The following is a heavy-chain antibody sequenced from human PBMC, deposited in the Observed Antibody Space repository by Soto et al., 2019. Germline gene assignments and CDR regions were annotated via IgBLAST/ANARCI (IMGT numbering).Heavy chain of an antibody. D-gene: IGHD3-22*01. J-gene: IGHJ5*01. CDR3: ARVQKLYDTSGRGWFDS. CDR1: SADINSEHYN. V-gene: IGHV4-31*03. CDR2: IYYSGST. Sequence: MSLTRTISSADINSEHYNPTSIRMHPGKGLEWIGSIYYSGSTYDNPSLKSRVTISVDTSENQFSLKLTSVTAADTAVYYCARVQKLYDTSGRGWFDSWGQGILDTVS.